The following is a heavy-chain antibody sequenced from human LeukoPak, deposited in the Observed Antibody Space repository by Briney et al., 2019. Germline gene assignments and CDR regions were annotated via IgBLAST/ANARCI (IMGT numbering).Heavy chain of an antibody. CDR2: FYYSGST. J-gene: IGHJ3*02. D-gene: IGHD5-24*01. CDR3: ARLGHEEMSTGRAFDI. CDR1: GGSISSYY. Sequence: PSETLSLTCTVPGGSISSYYWSWIRQPPGKGLEWIGFFYYSGSTTYNPPLQSRVTISVDTSKNQFSLKLTSVTAADTAVYYCARLGHEEMSTGRAFDIWGQGTLVSVSS. V-gene: IGHV4-59*08.